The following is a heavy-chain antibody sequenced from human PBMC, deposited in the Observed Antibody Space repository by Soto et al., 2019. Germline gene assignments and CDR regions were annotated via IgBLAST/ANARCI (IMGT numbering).Heavy chain of an antibody. Sequence: SVKVSCKASGFTFTSSAMQWVRQARGQRLEWMGGIIPIFGKTNYAQKFQGRVTITADESTSTAYMELSSLRSEDTAVYYCARTRREWDYFDYWGQGTLVTVSS. CDR1: GFTFTSSA. D-gene: IGHD2-8*01. CDR3: ARTRREWDYFDY. J-gene: IGHJ4*02. V-gene: IGHV1-69*13. CDR2: IIPIFGKT.